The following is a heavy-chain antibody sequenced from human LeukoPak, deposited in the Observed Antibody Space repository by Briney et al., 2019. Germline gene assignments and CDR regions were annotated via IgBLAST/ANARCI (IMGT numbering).Heavy chain of an antibody. Sequence: PEGSLRLSCAASGFTFSSYWMSWVRQAPGKGLEWVANIKQDGSEKYYVDSVKGRFTISRDNAKNSLYLQMNSLRAEDTAVYYCARDPVPYYYDSSGYYPWGQGTLVTVSS. J-gene: IGHJ5*02. V-gene: IGHV3-7*01. D-gene: IGHD3-22*01. CDR1: GFTFSSYW. CDR3: ARDPVPYYYDSSGYYP. CDR2: IKQDGSEK.